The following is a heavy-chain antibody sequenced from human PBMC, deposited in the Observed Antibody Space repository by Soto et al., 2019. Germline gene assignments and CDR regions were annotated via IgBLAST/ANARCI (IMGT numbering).Heavy chain of an antibody. Sequence: EVQLVESGGGLVQPGGSLRLSCAVSGFTFSSYWMHWVRQAPGKGLVWVSRINSDGSSTSYADSVKGRFTISRDNAKNTLYLQMNSLTAEDTAVYYCARGGSLNWYFDLWGRGTLVTVSS. D-gene: IGHD1-26*01. CDR2: INSDGSST. CDR1: GFTFSSYW. J-gene: IGHJ2*01. CDR3: ARGGSLNWYFDL. V-gene: IGHV3-74*01.